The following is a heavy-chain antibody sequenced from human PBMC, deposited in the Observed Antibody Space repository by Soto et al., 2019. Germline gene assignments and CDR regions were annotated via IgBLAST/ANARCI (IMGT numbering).Heavy chain of an antibody. CDR2: VDPSDSDT. CDR3: ARYCSGGSCYRPSYQFDY. CDR1: GYSFTNYW. J-gene: IGHJ4*02. D-gene: IGHD2-15*01. V-gene: IGHV5-10-1*01. Sequence: PGESLKISCKGSGYSFTNYWITWVRQMPGKGLEYMGRVDPSDSDTRYSPSFQGRVTISADKSITTAYLQWSSLKASDTAMYYCARYCSGGSCYRPSYQFDYWGQGTLVTVSS.